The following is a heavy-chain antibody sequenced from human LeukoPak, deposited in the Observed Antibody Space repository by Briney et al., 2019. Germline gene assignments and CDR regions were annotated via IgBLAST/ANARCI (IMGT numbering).Heavy chain of an antibody. Sequence: ASVKVSCKASGYTFTSYDINWVRQATGQGLEWMGWMNPNSGSTGYAQKFQGRVTMTRNTSISTAYMELSSLRSEDTAVYYCARRGYSYGYPYYYYYGMDVWGQGTTVTVSS. CDR3: ARRGYSYGYPYYYYYGMDV. J-gene: IGHJ6*02. CDR1: GYTFTSYD. V-gene: IGHV1-8*01. D-gene: IGHD5-18*01. CDR2: MNPNSGST.